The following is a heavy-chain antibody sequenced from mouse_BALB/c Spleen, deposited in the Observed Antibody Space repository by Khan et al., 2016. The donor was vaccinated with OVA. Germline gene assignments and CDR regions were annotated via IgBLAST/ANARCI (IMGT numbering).Heavy chain of an antibody. D-gene: IGHD2-4*01. CDR3: ARSTYEYAFGY. Sequence: VQLKQSGPSLVKPSQTLSLTCSVTGDSITTGYWNWIRKFPGHKLEYMGYIIYTGYTYYNPSLTRRISITRHTSTTQYSLQCNSVTDEDTATYYCARSTYEYAFGYWGQGTLVTVSA. J-gene: IGHJ3*02. V-gene: IGHV3-8*02. CDR2: IIYTGYT. CDR1: GDSITTGY.